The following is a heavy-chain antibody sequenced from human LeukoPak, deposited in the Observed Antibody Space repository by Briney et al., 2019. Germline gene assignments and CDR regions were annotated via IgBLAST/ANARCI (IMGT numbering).Heavy chain of an antibody. J-gene: IGHJ4*02. CDR1: GFTFSNSA. D-gene: IGHD1-26*01. CDR3: AAELYSGTYGRCCSFAF. CDR2: IIVGSGMT. Sequence: EASVKVSCKASGFTFSNSAMQRLRQARGQRLEWIGWIIVGSGMTHYAQNFQERLTITRDMSTNTAYMELSSLQSEDTAVYYCAAELYSGTYGRCCSFAFWGQGTLVTVSS. V-gene: IGHV1-58*02.